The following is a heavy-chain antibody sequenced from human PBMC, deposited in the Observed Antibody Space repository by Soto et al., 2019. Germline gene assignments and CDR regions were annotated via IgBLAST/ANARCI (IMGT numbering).Heavy chain of an antibody. J-gene: IGHJ4*02. CDR1: GFTFSSYA. Sequence: QVQLVESGGGVVQPGRSLRLSCAASGFTFSSYAMHWVRQVPGKGLEWVTVIWYDGSDKSYVDSVKGRFTMSRDNDRNRLYLKMNNLRVEDTAIYYCVRGAIRAGRRVPDFDYWGQGTQVTVSS. D-gene: IGHD3-3*01. CDR2: IWYDGSDK. CDR3: VRGAIRAGRRVPDFDY. V-gene: IGHV3-33*01.